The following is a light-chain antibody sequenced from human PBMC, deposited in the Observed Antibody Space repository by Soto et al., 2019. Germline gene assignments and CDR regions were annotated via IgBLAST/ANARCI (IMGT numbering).Light chain of an antibody. CDR1: QGISSW. CDR2: AAS. Sequence: DIQMTQSPSSVSASVGDRVTITCRASQGISSWLAWYQQKPGKAPKLLIYAASGLQSGVPSSFSGSGSGTEFILTISSLQPEDVAAYYCHQANSFPQTFGQGTKLEIK. CDR3: HQANSFPQT. J-gene: IGKJ2*01. V-gene: IGKV1-12*01.